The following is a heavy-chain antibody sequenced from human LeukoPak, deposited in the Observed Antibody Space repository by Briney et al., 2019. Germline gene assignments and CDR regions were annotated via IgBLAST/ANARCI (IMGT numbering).Heavy chain of an antibody. CDR1: GGSISSGGYY. CDR3: ARVAGLARYYYMDV. V-gene: IGHV4-31*03. Sequence: PSETLSPTCTVSGGSISSGGYYWSWIRQHPGKGLEWIGYIYYSGSTYYNPSLKSRVTISVDTSKNQFSLKLSSVTAADTAVYYCARVAGLARYYYMDVCGKGTTVTVSS. CDR2: IYYSGST. J-gene: IGHJ6*03.